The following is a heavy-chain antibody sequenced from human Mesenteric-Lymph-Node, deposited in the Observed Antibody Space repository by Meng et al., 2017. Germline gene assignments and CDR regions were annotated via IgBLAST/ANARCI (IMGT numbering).Heavy chain of an antibody. V-gene: IGHV3-7*01. CDR1: GFTFSGFW. CDR2: IKQDGSER. D-gene: IGHD5-24*01. Sequence: GGSLRLSCEASGFTFSGFWMYWIRQTPGKGLEWVASIKQDGSERYYRDSVRGRFTISRDNAKNTLYLQMSSLRAEDTAVYCCARDPRYNGYFQHWGQGALVTVSS. J-gene: IGHJ1*01. CDR3: ARDPRYNGYFQH.